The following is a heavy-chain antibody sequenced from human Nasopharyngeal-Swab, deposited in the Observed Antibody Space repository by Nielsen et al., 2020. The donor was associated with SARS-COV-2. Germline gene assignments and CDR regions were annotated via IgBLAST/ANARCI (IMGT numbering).Heavy chain of an antibody. CDR2: MNPNSGNT. V-gene: IGHV1-8*02. CDR1: GGTFSSYA. Sequence: ASVKVSCKASGGTFSSYAISWVRQATGQGLEWMGWMNPNSGNTGYAQKFQGRVTMTRNTSISTAYMELSSLRSEDTAVYYCARESSVAGTMWGNWFDPWGQGTQVTVSS. D-gene: IGHD6-19*01. CDR3: ARESSVAGTMWGNWFDP. J-gene: IGHJ5*02.